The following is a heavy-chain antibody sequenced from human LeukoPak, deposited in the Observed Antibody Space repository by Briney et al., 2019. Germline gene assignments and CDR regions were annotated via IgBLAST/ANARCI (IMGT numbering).Heavy chain of an antibody. CDR3: ARLGYCSSTSCYGDY. J-gene: IGHJ4*02. Sequence: PSETLSLTCAVYGGSFSGYYWSWIRQPPGKGLEWIGEINHSGSTNYNPSLKSRVTISVDTSENQFSLKLSSVTAADTAVYYCARLGYCSSTSCYGDYWGQGTLVTVSS. D-gene: IGHD2-2*01. CDR2: INHSGST. CDR1: GGSFSGYY. V-gene: IGHV4-34*01.